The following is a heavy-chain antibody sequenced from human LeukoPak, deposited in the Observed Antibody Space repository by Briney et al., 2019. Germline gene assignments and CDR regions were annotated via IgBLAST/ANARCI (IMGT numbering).Heavy chain of an antibody. J-gene: IGHJ1*01. CDR2: ISGSGGST. V-gene: IGHV3-23*01. Sequence: GGSLRLSCAASGFTFSSYSMNWVRQAPGKGLEWVSAISGSGGSTYYADSVKGRFTISRDNSKNTLYLQMNSLRAEDTAVYYCAKQRDDKYFQHWGQGTLVTVSS. D-gene: IGHD2-21*01. CDR1: GFTFSSYS. CDR3: AKQRDDKYFQH.